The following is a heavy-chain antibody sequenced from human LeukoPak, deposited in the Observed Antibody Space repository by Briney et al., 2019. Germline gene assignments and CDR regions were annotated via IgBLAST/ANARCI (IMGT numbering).Heavy chain of an antibody. V-gene: IGHV1-8*01. D-gene: IGHD5-12*01. CDR2: MNPNSGNT. J-gene: IGHJ6*02. CDR1: GYTFTSYD. CDR3: ARAFLFRLQEITLAEDGMDV. Sequence: ASVKVSCKASGYTFTSYDINWVRQATGQGLEWMGWMNPNSGNTGYAQKFQGRVTMTRNTSISTVYMELSSLRSEDTAVYYCARAFLFRLQEITLAEDGMDVWGQGTTVTVSS.